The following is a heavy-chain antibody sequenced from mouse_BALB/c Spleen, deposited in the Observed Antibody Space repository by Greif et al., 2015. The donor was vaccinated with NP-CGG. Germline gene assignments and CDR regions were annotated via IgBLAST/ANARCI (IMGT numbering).Heavy chain of an antibody. Sequence: VQRVESGAELAKPGASVKMSCKASGYTFASYWMHWVKQRPGQGLDWIGYINPSTGYTEYNQKFKDKATLTADKSSSTAYMQLSSLTSEDSAVYYCAIYDGYYFDYWGQGTTLTVSS. CDR2: INPSTGYT. D-gene: IGHD2-3*01. V-gene: IGHV1-7*01. J-gene: IGHJ2*01. CDR1: GYTFASYW. CDR3: AIYDGYYFDY.